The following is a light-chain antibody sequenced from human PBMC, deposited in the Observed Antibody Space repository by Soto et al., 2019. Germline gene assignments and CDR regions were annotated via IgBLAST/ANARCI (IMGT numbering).Light chain of an antibody. J-gene: IGKJ2*01. V-gene: IGKV3-15*01. CDR1: QSIASG. Sequence: EIVMTQSPATLSVSAGERATLSCRASQSIASGLAWYPQKPGQAPRLLIYGASTRATGIPAKFSGSGSGTEFTLTIRSLQSEDFAVYYCQQYNNWPPYTFGQGTKVDIK. CDR2: GAS. CDR3: QQYNNWPPYT.